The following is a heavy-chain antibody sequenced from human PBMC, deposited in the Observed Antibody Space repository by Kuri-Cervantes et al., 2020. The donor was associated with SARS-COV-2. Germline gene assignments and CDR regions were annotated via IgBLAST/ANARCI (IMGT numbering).Heavy chain of an antibody. D-gene: IGHD6-19*01. CDR1: GFTFSSYA. Sequence: GESLKISCTASGFTFSSYAMHWVRQAPGKGLEWVAVISYDGSNKYYADSVKGRFTISRDNSKNTLYLQMNRLRAEDTAVYYCARGGGQWLVPPFSDYWGQGTLVTVSS. CDR2: ISYDGSNK. J-gene: IGHJ4*02. CDR3: ARGGGQWLVPPFSDY. V-gene: IGHV3-30-3*01.